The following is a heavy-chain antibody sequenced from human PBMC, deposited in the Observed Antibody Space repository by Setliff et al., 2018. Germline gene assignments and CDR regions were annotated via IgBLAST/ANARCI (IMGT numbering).Heavy chain of an antibody. J-gene: IGHJ4*02. V-gene: IGHV4-34*01. CDR3: TRGPNLYGDLDS. CDR2: INHSGNT. D-gene: IGHD4-17*01. Sequence: PSETLSLTCAVYGGSFSGYSWSWIRQPPGKGLEWTGKINHSGNTNYSPSLKSRVTISIDTSKNQFSLKLRSVTAADTAVYYCTRGPNLYGDLDSWGLGTLVTVSS. CDR1: GGSFSGYS.